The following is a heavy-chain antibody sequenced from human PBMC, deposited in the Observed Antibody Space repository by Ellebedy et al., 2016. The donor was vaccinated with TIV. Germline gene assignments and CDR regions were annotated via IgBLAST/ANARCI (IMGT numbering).Heavy chain of an antibody. CDR3: AREKSGHKWNDGFDS. Sequence: PGGSLRLSCAASGFTFSDYSMNWVRQAPGKGLEWVSSISSSGNYRYHGDSVKGRFTISRANAKNSLYLQMNSLRAEDTAVYYCAREKSGHKWNDGFDSWGQGTLVTVSS. CDR1: GFTFSDYS. V-gene: IGHV3-21*01. D-gene: IGHD1-1*01. J-gene: IGHJ4*02. CDR2: ISSSGNYR.